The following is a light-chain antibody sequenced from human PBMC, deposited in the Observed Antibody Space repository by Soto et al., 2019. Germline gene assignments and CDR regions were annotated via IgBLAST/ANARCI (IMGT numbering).Light chain of an antibody. J-gene: IGKJ4*01. CDR3: QQDNSLSDT. Sequence: DIQRTKSPSAMSASVGDRVIITCRASQYISSWVAWYQQKPGKAPKLLIYDASTLESGVPSRFTGSSSGTEFTLTISSLQPDDFATYYCQQDNSLSDTFGGGTKVEIK. V-gene: IGKV1-5*01. CDR2: DAS. CDR1: QYISSW.